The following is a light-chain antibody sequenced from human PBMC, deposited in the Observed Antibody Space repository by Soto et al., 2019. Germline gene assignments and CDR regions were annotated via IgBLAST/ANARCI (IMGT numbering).Light chain of an antibody. J-gene: IGKJ1*01. CDR3: QQYNNWPPTT. CDR2: GAS. V-gene: IGKV3-15*01. CDR1: QSVSSN. Sequence: EIVMTQYPATLSVSPGERATLSCRASQSVSSNLAWYQQKPGQAPRLLIYGASTRATGIPARFSGSGSGTEFTLTLSSLQSEDFAVYDCQQYNNWPPTTFGQGTKGEIK.